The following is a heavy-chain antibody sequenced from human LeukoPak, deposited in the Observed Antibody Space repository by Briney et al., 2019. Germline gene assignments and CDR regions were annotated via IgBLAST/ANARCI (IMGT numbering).Heavy chain of an antibody. CDR2: ISGSGGST. J-gene: IGHJ4*02. CDR1: GFTFASYD. CDR3: AKDTTYYYDSSGYYNY. Sequence: GGSLRLSCAASGFTFASYDMSWVRQAPGKGLEWVSAISGSGGSTYYADSVKGRFTISRDNSKNTLYLQMNSLRAEDTAVYYCAKDTTYYYDSSGYYNYWGQGTLVTVSS. D-gene: IGHD3-22*01. V-gene: IGHV3-23*01.